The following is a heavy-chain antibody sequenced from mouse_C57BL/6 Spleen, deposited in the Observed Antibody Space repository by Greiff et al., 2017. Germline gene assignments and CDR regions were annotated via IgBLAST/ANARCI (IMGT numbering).Heavy chain of an antibody. CDR3: ARGGDILDSSGYVAY. Sequence: QVQLQQPVTELVKPGASVKLSCKASGYTFTSYWMHWVKQRPGQGLEWIGNINPSNGGTNYNEKFKGKATLTVDKSSNTAYMQRSSLTSEDSAVYYCARGGDILDSSGYVAYWGQGTLVTVSA. CDR1: GYTFTSYW. J-gene: IGHJ3*01. CDR2: INPSNGGT. V-gene: IGHV1-53*01. D-gene: IGHD3-2*02.